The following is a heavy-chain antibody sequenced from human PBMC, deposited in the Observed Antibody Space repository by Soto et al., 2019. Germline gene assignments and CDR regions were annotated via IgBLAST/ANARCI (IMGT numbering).Heavy chain of an antibody. J-gene: IGHJ6*02. Sequence: QVQLVQSGAEVKKPGASVKVSCKASGYTFTSYGISWVRQAPGQGLEWMGWISAYNGNTNYAQKRQGRVTMTTATSTSTAYMELRSLRSDDTAVYYCARAPILWFGELFGYGMDVWGQGTTVTVSS. D-gene: IGHD3-10*01. CDR3: ARAPILWFGELFGYGMDV. CDR1: GYTFTSYG. V-gene: IGHV1-18*01. CDR2: ISAYNGNT.